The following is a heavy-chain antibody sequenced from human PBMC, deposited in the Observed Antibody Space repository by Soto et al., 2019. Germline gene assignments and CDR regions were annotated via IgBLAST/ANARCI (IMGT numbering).Heavy chain of an antibody. CDR2: IYYSGST. Sequence: SETLSLTCTVSGGSISSYYWSWIRQPPGKGLEWIGYIYYSGSTNYNPSLKRRVTISVDTSKNQFSLKLSSVTAADTAAYYCASFSTLIAKWSDTGGQGTLVTVSS. J-gene: IGHJ5*02. V-gene: IGHV4-59*01. CDR3: ASFSTLIAKWSDT. D-gene: IGHD3-22*01. CDR1: GGSISSYY.